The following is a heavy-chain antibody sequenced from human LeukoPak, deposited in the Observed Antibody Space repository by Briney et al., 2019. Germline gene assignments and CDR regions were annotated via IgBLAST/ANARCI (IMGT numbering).Heavy chain of an antibody. CDR3: ARARQSHPYGVTLDY. J-gene: IGHJ4*02. D-gene: IGHD4-17*01. V-gene: IGHV4-59*01. CDR2: IYYSGST. Sequence: SETLSLTCTVSGGSISSYYWSWIRQPPGKGLEWIGYIYYSGSTNYNPSLKSRVTISVDTSKNQFSLKLSSVTAADTAVYYCARARQSHPYGVTLDYWGQGTLVTVSS. CDR1: GGSISSYY.